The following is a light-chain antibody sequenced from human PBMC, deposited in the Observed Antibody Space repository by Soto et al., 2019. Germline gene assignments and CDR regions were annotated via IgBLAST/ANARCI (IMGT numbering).Light chain of an antibody. V-gene: IGLV3-21*02. J-gene: IGLJ2*01. Sequence: SYELTQPPSLSVAPGQTARFTCGGNNIGIKSVHWYQQKPGQAPVLVVYDDSDRPSGIPARVSGSNSGNTATLTISRVEAGDEADYYCQVWDSGSDHVVFGGGTQLTVL. CDR3: QVWDSGSDHVV. CDR1: NIGIKS. CDR2: DDS.